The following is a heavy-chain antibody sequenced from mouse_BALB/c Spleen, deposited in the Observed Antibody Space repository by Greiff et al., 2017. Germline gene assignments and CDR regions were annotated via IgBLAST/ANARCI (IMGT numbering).Heavy chain of an antibody. Sequence: QVQLQQPGAELVKPGASVKLSCKASGYTFTSYWMHWVKQRPGQGLEWIGEINPSNGRTNYNEKFKSKATLTVDKSSSTAYMQLSSLTSEDSAVYYCARTARYDAMGYWGQGTSVTVSS. J-gene: IGHJ4*01. CDR1: GYTFTSYW. CDR3: ARTARYDAMGY. V-gene: IGHV1S81*02. CDR2: INPSNGRT. D-gene: IGHD2-14*01.